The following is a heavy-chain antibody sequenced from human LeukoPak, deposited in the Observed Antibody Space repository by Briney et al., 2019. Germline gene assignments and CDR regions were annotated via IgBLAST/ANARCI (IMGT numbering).Heavy chain of an antibody. V-gene: IGHV4-59*08. J-gene: IGHJ3*02. D-gene: IGHD5-18*01. CDR1: GGSINTYY. Sequence: PSETLSLTCTLSGGSINTYYWSWIRQPPGKGLEWIAYVRDNGESNYKLSLKSRVAISLDTANNQISLRLNFVTAADTAIYYCARQPANTAAFDIWGLGTMVTVSS. CDR3: ARQPANTAAFDI. CDR2: VRDNGES.